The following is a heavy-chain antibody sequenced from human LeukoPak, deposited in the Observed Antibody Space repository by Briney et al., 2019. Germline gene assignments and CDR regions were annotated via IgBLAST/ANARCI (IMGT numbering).Heavy chain of an antibody. CDR1: GYTFTSHY. D-gene: IGHD6-13*01. V-gene: IGHV1-46*01. J-gene: IGHJ3*02. Sequence: GASVKVSCKASGYTFTSHYMHWVRQAPGQGLEWMGIINPSGGSTTYAQKFQGRVTMTRDTSTSTVYMELSSLRSEDTAVYYCASPIAAAGTDAFNIWGQGTMVTVSS. CDR2: INPSGGST. CDR3: ASPIAAAGTDAFNI.